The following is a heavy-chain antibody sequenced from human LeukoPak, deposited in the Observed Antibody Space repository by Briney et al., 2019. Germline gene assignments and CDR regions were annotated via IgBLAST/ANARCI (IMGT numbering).Heavy chain of an antibody. Sequence: PSETLSLTCTVSGGSISSSSYYWGWIRQPPGKGLEWIGSIYYSGSTYYNPSLKSRVTISVDTSKSQFSLKLSSVTAADTAVYYCARRRYCSGGSCYDYWGQGTLVTVSS. CDR3: ARRRYCSGGSCYDY. J-gene: IGHJ4*02. V-gene: IGHV4-39*01. D-gene: IGHD2-15*01. CDR1: GGSISSSSYY. CDR2: IYYSGST.